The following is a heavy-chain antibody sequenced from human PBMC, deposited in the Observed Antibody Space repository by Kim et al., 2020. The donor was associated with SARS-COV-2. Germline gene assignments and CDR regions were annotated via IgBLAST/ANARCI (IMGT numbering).Heavy chain of an antibody. D-gene: IGHD1-26*01. J-gene: IGHJ4*02. V-gene: IGHV4-4*09. CDR3: AGTARGANFDY. Sequence: NYTPSLWSRVTISVDTSKNQFSLKLSSVTAADTAVYYCAGTARGANFDYWGRGALVTVSS.